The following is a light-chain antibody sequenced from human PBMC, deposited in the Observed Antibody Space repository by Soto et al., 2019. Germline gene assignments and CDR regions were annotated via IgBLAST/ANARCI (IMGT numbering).Light chain of an antibody. Sequence: DIQLTRSPSSLFASLGAGVTIPSRAGQSIGGYLNWYQQKPGKAPKLLIYAASSLQSGVPSRFSGSGSGTDFTLTISSLQPEDFATYYCQQSYSTPYTFGQGTKLEIK. CDR1: QSIGGY. CDR3: QQSYSTPYT. CDR2: AAS. V-gene: IGKV1-39*01. J-gene: IGKJ2*01.